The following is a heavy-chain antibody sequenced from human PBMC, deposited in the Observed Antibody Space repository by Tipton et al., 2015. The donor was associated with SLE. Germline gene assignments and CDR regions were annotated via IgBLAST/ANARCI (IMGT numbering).Heavy chain of an antibody. V-gene: IGHV4-4*07. CDR1: GGSISSFY. CDR3: ARVHDWHFYFDY. D-gene: IGHD1-7*01. J-gene: IGHJ4*02. Sequence: TLSLTCTVSGGSISSFYWSWIRQPAGKGLEWIGRIYTSGSTNYNPSLKSRVTMSVDTSKNQFSLKLSAVTAADTALSYCARVHDWHFYFDYWGQGPLVTVSS. CDR2: IYTSGST.